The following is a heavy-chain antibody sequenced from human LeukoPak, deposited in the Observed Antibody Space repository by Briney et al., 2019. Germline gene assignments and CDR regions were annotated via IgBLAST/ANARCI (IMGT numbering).Heavy chain of an antibody. V-gene: IGHV3-21*01. J-gene: IGHJ4*02. CDR2: ISSSSSYI. CDR3: ARGHIVVVVAAPDY. Sequence: GGSLRLSCAASGFTFSSYSMNWVRQAPGKGLEWVSSISSSSSYIYYADSVKGRFTISRDNAKNSLYLQMNSLRAGDTAVYYCARGHIVVVVAAPDYWGQGTLVTVSS. D-gene: IGHD2-15*01. CDR1: GFTFSSYS.